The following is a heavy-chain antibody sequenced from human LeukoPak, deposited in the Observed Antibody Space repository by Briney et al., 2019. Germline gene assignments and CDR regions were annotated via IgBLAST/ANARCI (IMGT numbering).Heavy chain of an antibody. D-gene: IGHD2-15*01. CDR2: IYYSGST. CDR1: GGSISRGGYC. J-gene: IGHJ3*02. CDR3: ARNSNKYSGGSPLGAFDI. V-gene: IGHV4-31*03. Sequence: SETLSLTRTVSGGSISRGGYCWSSIRHHPRKGLEWIGFIYYSGSTYYNPSLKSRVTISVDTSKSQFSLKLTSVTAADTAVYYCARNSNKYSGGSPLGAFDIWGQGTMVTVSS.